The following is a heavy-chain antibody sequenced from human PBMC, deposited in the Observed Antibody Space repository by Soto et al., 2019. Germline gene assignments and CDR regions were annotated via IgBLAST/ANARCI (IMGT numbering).Heavy chain of an antibody. V-gene: IGHV3-30-3*01. CDR3: ARDRGGFNWFDP. CDR2: ISYDGSNK. D-gene: IGHD2-15*01. CDR1: GFTFSSYA. Sequence: QVQLVESGGGVVQPGRSLRLSCAASGFTFSSYAMHWVRQAPGKGLEWVAVISYDGSNKYYADSVKGRFTISRDNSKNTLYLQMNSLRAEDTAVYYCARDRGGFNWFDPCGQGTLVTVSS. J-gene: IGHJ5*02.